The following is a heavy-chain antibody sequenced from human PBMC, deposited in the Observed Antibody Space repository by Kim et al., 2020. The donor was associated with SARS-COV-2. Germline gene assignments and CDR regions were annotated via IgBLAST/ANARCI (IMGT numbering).Heavy chain of an antibody. CDR1: GFTFSSYG. Sequence: GGSLRLSCAASGFTFSSYGMHWVRQAPGKGLEWVAVIWYDGSNKYYADSVKGRFTISRDNSKNTLYLQMNSLRAEDTAVYYCARDRMATIGAVGYWGQGTLVTVSS. CDR3: ARDRMATIGAVGY. CDR2: IWYDGSNK. J-gene: IGHJ4*02. V-gene: IGHV3-33*01. D-gene: IGHD5-12*01.